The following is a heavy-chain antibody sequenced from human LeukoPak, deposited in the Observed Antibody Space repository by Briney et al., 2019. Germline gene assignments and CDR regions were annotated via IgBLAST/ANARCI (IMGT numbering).Heavy chain of an antibody. V-gene: IGHV4-39*07. Sequence: SETLSLTCTVSGDSINNSDNYWGWIRQPPGKGLEWIGSIYYSGSTYYNPSLKSRVTISVDTSKKQFSLKLSSVTAADTAVYYCARRYDFWSGYPPPLDYWGQGTLVTVSS. D-gene: IGHD3-3*01. CDR3: ARRYDFWSGYPPPLDY. J-gene: IGHJ4*02. CDR2: IYYSGST. CDR1: GDSINNSDNY.